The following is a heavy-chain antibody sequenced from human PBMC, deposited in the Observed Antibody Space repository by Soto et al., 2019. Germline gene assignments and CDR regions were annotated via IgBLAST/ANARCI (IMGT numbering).Heavy chain of an antibody. V-gene: IGHV3-30-3*01. D-gene: IGHD3-10*01. CDR2: ILHDGNNK. Sequence: QVQLVESGGGVVQPGRSLRLSYAASGFTFSNYIMHWVRQAPGKGLEWVAIILHDGNNKYYADSVKGRFTISRDNSKNTLYLQMNSLRTEDTAIYYCARDDEGGSYCDLGYWGQGTLVTVSS. CDR1: GFTFSNYI. J-gene: IGHJ4*02. CDR3: ARDDEGGSYCDLGY.